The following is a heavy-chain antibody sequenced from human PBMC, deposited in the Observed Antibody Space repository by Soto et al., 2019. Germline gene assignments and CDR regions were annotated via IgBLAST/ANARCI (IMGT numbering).Heavy chain of an antibody. CDR3: ARAILTYYYDSSGYYHFDY. J-gene: IGHJ4*02. CDR1: GGTFSSYA. D-gene: IGHD3-22*01. CDR2: IIPIFGTA. V-gene: IGHV1-69*01. Sequence: QVQLVQSGAEVKKPGSSVKVSCKASGGTFSSYAISWVRQAPGQGLEWMGGIIPIFGTANYAQKFQGRVTITADEPTSTAYKELSSLRSEDTAVYYCARAILTYYYDSSGYYHFDYWGQGTLVTVSS.